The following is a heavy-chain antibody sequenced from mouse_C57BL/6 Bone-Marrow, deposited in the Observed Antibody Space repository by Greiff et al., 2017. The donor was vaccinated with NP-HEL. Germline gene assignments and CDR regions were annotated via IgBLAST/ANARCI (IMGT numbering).Heavy chain of an antibody. Sequence: DVHLVESGGDLVKPGGSLKLSCAASGFTFSSYGMSWVRQTPDKRLEWVATISSGGSYTYYPDSVKGRFTISRDNAKNTLYLQMSSLKSEDTAMYYCARPSMITTKGGYAMDYWGQGTSVTGSS. CDR3: ARPSMITTKGGYAMDY. J-gene: IGHJ4*01. D-gene: IGHD2-4*01. CDR2: ISSGGSYT. CDR1: GFTFSSYG. V-gene: IGHV5-6*01.